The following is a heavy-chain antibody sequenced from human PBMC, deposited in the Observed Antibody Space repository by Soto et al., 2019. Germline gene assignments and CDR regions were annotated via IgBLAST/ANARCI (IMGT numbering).Heavy chain of an antibody. CDR1: GYTFKNYG. V-gene: IGHV1-18*04. CDR3: VLGGLETGYYRDMDY. CDR2: ISAYNGDT. J-gene: IGHJ4*02. D-gene: IGHD3-9*01. Sequence: QDHLVESGAEVKKPGASAKVSCKASGYTFKNYGINWVRQAPGRGLEWVAWISAYNGDTSYAQHFQGRVTVTRETVTNTAYMELRSLRPDDTAVYFCVLGGLETGYYRDMDYWGQGTLVSVSS.